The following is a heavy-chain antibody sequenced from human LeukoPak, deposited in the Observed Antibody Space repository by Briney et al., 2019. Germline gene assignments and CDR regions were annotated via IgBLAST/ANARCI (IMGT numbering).Heavy chain of an antibody. CDR3: AKVPLIAAPKHFDY. D-gene: IGHD6-13*01. V-gene: IGHV3-23*01. CDR2: ITGSGGST. Sequence: PGGSLRLSCAASGFTFSCYAMSWVRQAPGKGLEWVSAITGSGGSTYYADSVKGRFTISRDNSKNTLYLQMNRLRAEDTAVYYCAKVPLIAAPKHFDYWGQGTLVTVSS. J-gene: IGHJ4*02. CDR1: GFTFSCYA.